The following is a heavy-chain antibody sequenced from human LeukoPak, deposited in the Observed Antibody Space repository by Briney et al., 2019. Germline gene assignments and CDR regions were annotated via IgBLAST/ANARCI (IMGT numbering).Heavy chain of an antibody. CDR1: GFSFSAYS. CDR2: LYSGGNA. CDR3: ARGGGGAYPIY. D-gene: IGHD1-26*01. J-gene: IGHJ4*02. Sequence: PGGSLRLSCAASGFSFSAYSMNWVRQAPGKGLEWVSVLYSGGNAYYADSVKGRFTSSRDNSKNTLYLQMNTLRAEDTAIYYCARGGGGAYPIYWGQGTLVTVSS. V-gene: IGHV3-53*01.